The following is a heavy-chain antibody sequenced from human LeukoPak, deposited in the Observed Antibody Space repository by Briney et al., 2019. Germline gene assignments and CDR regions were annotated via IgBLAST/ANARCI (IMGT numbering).Heavy chain of an antibody. Sequence: EGSLRLSCAASGFTFSSYWMSWVRQAPGKGLEWVANIKRDGSEKYYVDSVKGRFTISRNNAKNSLYLQMNSLRAEDTAAYYCARVHDAYDAFDIWGQGTMVTVSS. D-gene: IGHD1-1*01. CDR1: GFTFSSYW. CDR3: ARVHDAYDAFDI. J-gene: IGHJ3*02. V-gene: IGHV3-7*01. CDR2: IKRDGSEK.